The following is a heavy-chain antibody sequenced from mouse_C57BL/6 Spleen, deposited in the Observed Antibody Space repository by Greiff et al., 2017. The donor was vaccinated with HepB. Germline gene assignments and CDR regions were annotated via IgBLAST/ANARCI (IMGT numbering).Heavy chain of an antibody. D-gene: IGHD2-3*01. CDR2: INPNNGGT. Sequence: EVQLQQSGPELVKPGASVKMSCKASGYTFTDYNMHWVKQSHGKSLEWIGYINPNNGGTSYNQKFKGKATLTVTKSSSTAYMELRSLTSEDSAVYYCARGYDGYLWFAYWGQGTLVTVSA. V-gene: IGHV1-22*01. CDR3: ARGYDGYLWFAY. CDR1: GYTFTDYN. J-gene: IGHJ3*01.